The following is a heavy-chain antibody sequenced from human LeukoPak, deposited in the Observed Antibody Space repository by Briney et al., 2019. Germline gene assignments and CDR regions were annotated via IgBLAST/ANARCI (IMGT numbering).Heavy chain of an antibody. CDR2: ISGSGGST. Sequence: GVSLRLCCAASGFTLRSYAMSWVRQAPGKGLEWVSSISGSGGSTYYADSVKGRFTVSRDNSKNTLYLQMNSLRAEDTAVYYCAKANYYDSSGYYWGQGTLVTVSS. CDR1: GFTLRSYA. D-gene: IGHD3-22*01. CDR3: AKANYYDSSGYY. V-gene: IGHV3-23*01. J-gene: IGHJ4*02.